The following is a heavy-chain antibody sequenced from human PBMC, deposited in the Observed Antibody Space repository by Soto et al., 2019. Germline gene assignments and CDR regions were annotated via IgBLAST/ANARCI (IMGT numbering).Heavy chain of an antibody. CDR1: GYTFTTYA. J-gene: IGHJ4*02. D-gene: IGHD6-19*01. CDR3: ARDEGAVAGTGEGYFHY. V-gene: IGHV1-3*05. CDR2: INTGNGNT. Sequence: QVQLVQSGAEEKKPGASVKVSCKASGYTFTTYAMHWVRQAPGQRLEWMGWINTGNGNTRYSQRLQGRVTINRDTSASTAYMELSRRRSEDTAVYYCARDEGAVAGTGEGYFHYWGQGTLVTVSS.